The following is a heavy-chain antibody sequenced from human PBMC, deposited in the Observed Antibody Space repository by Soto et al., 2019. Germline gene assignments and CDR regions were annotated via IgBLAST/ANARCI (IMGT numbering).Heavy chain of an antibody. V-gene: IGHV4-59*01. D-gene: IGHD2-15*01. CDR2: ISYSGST. CDR1: GCSMSSYY. Sequence: PSETLSLTCTFSGCSMSSYYWTWLRQSPGRGLEWIGYISYSGSTYYNPSLKSRVTISADTSKNQFSLRMNSMIAADTAVYYCARADPDASVGYWGQGTLVTVSS. J-gene: IGHJ4*02. CDR3: ARADPDASVGY.